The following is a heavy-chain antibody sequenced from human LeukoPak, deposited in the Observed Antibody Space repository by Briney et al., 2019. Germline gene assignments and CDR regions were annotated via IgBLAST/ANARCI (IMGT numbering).Heavy chain of an antibody. D-gene: IGHD3-3*01. J-gene: IGHJ3*02. CDR2: INPNSGGT. CDR3: ARGRSLEWLNRDAFDI. Sequence: GASVKVSCKASGYTFTGYYMHWVRQAPGQGLEWMGWINPNSGGTNYAQKFQGRVTMTRDTSISTAYMELSRLRSDDTAVYYCARGRSLEWLNRDAFDIWGQGTMVTVSS. CDR1: GYTFTGYY. V-gene: IGHV1-2*02.